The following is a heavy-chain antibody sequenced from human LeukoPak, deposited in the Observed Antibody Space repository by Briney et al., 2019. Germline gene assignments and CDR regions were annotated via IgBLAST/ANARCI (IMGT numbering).Heavy chain of an antibody. CDR2: IYYSGST. Sequence: SETLSLTCTVSGGSISSYYWSWIRQPPGKGLEWIGYIYYSGSTNYNPSLKSRVTISVDTSKNQFSLKLSSVTAADTAVYYCARGPSGGAAYFQHCGQGTLVTVSS. J-gene: IGHJ1*01. CDR3: ARGPSGGAAYFQH. D-gene: IGHD1-14*01. CDR1: GGSISSYY. V-gene: IGHV4-59*01.